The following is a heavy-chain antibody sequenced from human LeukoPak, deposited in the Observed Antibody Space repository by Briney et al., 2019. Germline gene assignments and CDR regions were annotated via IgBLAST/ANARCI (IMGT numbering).Heavy chain of an antibody. D-gene: IGHD2-15*01. CDR2: IHYSGIT. V-gene: IGHV4-59*01. CDR3: AKRPVVATFDY. J-gene: IGHJ4*01. CDR1: GGSISGYY. Sequence: PSEILSLTCTVSGGSISGYYWSWMRQPPGKGLEWIGFIHYSGITNYNPSLKSRITISLDMSKNQFSLRLTSVTTADTAVYYCAKRPVVATFDYWGQEPWSPSPQ.